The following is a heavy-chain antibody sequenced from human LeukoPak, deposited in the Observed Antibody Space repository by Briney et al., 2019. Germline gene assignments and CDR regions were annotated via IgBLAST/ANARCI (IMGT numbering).Heavy chain of an antibody. CDR3: AREGDTSGYGMDV. V-gene: IGHV3-66*01. D-gene: IGHD2-21*02. Sequence: PGGSLRLSCAPSGFTVSSNYMSWVRQASGKGLEWVSVISSGGSTHYADSAKGRFTISRGNSKNTLYLQMNSLRAEDTGVYYCAREGDTSGYGMDVWGQGTTVTVSS. CDR1: GFTVSSNY. CDR2: ISSGGST. J-gene: IGHJ6*02.